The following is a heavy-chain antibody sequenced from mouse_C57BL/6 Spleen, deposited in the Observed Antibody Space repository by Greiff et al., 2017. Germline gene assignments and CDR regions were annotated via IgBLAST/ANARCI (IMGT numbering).Heavy chain of an antibody. D-gene: IGHD1-1*01. CDR2: IYPGNSDP. J-gene: IGHJ2*01. CDR3: TREGITTVYFDY. CDR1: GYTFTSYW. Sequence: VQLQQSGTVLARPGASVKMSCKTSGYTFTSYWMHWVKQRPGQGLEWIGAIYPGNSDPSYNQKFKGKAKLTAVTSASTAYMELSSLTNEDSAVYYCTREGITTVYFDYWGQGTTLTVSS. V-gene: IGHV1-5*01.